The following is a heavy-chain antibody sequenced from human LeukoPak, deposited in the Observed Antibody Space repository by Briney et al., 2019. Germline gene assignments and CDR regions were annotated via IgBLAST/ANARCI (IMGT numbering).Heavy chain of an antibody. J-gene: IGHJ4*02. D-gene: IGHD2-8*01. CDR2: IHYSGTT. Sequence: SETLSLTCTVSGGSSSNYYWSWLRQSPGKGLEWIGYIHYSGTTDYNPSLSSRVTISVDTSKNQFSLKVSSVTAADTAVYYCARHQWRSAYFDYWGQGTLVTVSS. CDR1: GGSSSNYY. V-gene: IGHV4-59*08. CDR3: ARHQWRSAYFDY.